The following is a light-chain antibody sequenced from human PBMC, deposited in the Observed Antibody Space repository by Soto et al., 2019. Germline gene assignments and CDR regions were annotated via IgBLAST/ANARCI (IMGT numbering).Light chain of an antibody. CDR1: QTISSW. CDR3: QQYYSYPPT. Sequence: AIRMTQSPSSLSASTGDRVTITCRASQTISSWLAWYQQKPGKAPKLLIYDASSLESGVPSRFSGSGSGTDFTLTISCLQSEDFATYYCQQYYSYPPTFGQGTKVDI. J-gene: IGKJ1*01. V-gene: IGKV1-8*01. CDR2: DAS.